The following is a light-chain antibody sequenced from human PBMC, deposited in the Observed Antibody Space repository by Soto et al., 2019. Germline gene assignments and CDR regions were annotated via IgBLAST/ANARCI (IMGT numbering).Light chain of an antibody. V-gene: IGLV1-44*01. CDR3: AAWDDSLNGVV. CDR1: SSNIGSNT. J-gene: IGLJ2*01. CDR2: SNN. Sequence: QSVLTQPPSASGTPGQRVTISCSGSSSNIGSNTVNWYQQLPGTAPKLLIYSNNQRPSGLPDRFSGSKSGTSASLAISGRQSEDDAEYYCAAWDDSLNGVVFGGGTQRTVL.